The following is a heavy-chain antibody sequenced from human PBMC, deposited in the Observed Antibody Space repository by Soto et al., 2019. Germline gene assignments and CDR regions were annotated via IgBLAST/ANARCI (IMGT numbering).Heavy chain of an antibody. D-gene: IGHD3-10*01. CDR3: ARDRGYGSGSWGGFDY. J-gene: IGHJ4*02. V-gene: IGHV3-23*01. Sequence: EVQLLESGGGLVQPGGSLRLSCAASGFTFSSYAMSWVRQAPGKGLEWVSAISGSGGSTYYADSVKGRFTISRDNSKNTLYLQMNSRRAEDTAVYYCARDRGYGSGSWGGFDYWGQGTLVTVSS. CDR2: ISGSGGST. CDR1: GFTFSSYA.